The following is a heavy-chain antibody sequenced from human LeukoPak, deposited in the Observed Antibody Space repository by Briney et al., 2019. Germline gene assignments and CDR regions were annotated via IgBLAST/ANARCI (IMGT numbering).Heavy chain of an antibody. CDR1: GFTFSSYS. V-gene: IGHV3-21*01. CDR2: ISSSSSYT. J-gene: IGHJ4*02. CDR3: ARDSICSGGHCNPFDQ. D-gene: IGHD2-15*01. Sequence: PGGSLRLSCAASGFTFSSYSMNWVRQASGKGLEWVSSISSSSSYTYSADSVKGRFTISRDNAKNSLYLQMNSLRAEDTAVYYCARDSICSGGHCNPFDQWGQGTLVTVSS.